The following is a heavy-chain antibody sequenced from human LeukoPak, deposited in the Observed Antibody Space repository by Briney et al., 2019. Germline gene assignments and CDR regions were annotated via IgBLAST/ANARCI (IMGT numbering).Heavy chain of an antibody. CDR2: ISASGNNA. J-gene: IGHJ4*02. V-gene: IGHV3-23*01. D-gene: IGHD4-17*01. CDR3: AKDQVIYGDYTFEY. Sequence: GGSLRPSCAASGFTFVHFAMNWVRQAPGQELEWVSQISASGNNAYYADSVKGRFTVSRDNSKNTVYLQMNSLRAEDTAIYYCAKDQVIYGDYTFEYWGQGTLVTVSS. CDR1: GFTFVHFA.